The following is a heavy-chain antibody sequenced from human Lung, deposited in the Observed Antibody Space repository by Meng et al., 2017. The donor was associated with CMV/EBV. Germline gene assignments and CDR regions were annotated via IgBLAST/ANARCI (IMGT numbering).Heavy chain of an antibody. D-gene: IGHD6-13*01. CDR1: GFTFEDYD. Sequence: SXAASGFTFEDYDMDWVRQISGKGLEWVSRISWNGGFVGYADSVKGRFTISRDNAKNSLYLQMNSLRVEDTALYYCAKRAAGRYYFDYWGQGTLVTVSS. J-gene: IGHJ4*02. CDR3: AKRAAGRYYFDY. V-gene: IGHV3-9*01. CDR2: ISWNGGFV.